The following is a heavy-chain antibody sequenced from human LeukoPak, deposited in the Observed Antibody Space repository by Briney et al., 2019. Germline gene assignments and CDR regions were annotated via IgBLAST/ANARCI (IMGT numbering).Heavy chain of an antibody. CDR3: AEDKSYSSGSYQFDF. Sequence: GGSLRLSCAASGFTFSSYAMSWVRQAPGKGLEWVSGITGSGGSTHYSDSVDGRFTISRDNSNNMLYLQMSSLRADDTAVYYCAEDKSYSSGSYQFDFWGQGTLVTVSS. V-gene: IGHV3-23*01. J-gene: IGHJ4*02. D-gene: IGHD3-10*01. CDR1: GFTFSSYA. CDR2: ITGSGGST.